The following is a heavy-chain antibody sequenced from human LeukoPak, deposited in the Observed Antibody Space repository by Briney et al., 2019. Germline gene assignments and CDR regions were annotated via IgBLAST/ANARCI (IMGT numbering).Heavy chain of an antibody. V-gene: IGHV4-61*05. CDR1: GGSISSSGYY. CDR3: ARSPIYCSGGSCYSGWFDP. Sequence: SETLSLTCTVSGGSISSSGYYWSWIRQPPGKGLEWIGYIYYSGSTNYNPSLKSRVTISVDTSKNQFSLKLSSVTAADTAVYYCARSPIYCSGGSCYSGWFDPWGQGTLVTVSS. CDR2: IYYSGST. D-gene: IGHD2-15*01. J-gene: IGHJ5*02.